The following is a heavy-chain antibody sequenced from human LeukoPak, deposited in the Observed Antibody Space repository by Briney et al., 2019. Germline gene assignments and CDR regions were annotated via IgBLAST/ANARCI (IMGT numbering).Heavy chain of an antibody. J-gene: IGHJ4*02. Sequence: SEPLSLPCTVSGGSISSYYWSWIRQPAGKGLEWIGRIYTSGSTNYNPSLKSRVTMSVDTSKNQFSLNLSSVTAADTAVYYYAVLLRWFDYWGQGTLVTVSS. D-gene: IGHD4-23*01. CDR2: IYTSGST. CDR1: GGSISSYY. V-gene: IGHV4-4*07. CDR3: AVLLRWFDY.